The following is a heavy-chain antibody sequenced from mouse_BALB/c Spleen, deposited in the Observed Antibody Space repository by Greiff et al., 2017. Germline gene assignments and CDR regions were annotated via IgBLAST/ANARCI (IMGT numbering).Heavy chain of an antibody. D-gene: IGHD1-1*01. J-gene: IGHJ4*01. V-gene: IGHV1S127*01. CDR1: GYTFTSYW. CDR2: IDPSDSYT. Sequence: QVQLQQPGAELVKPGASVKMSCKASGYTFTSYWMHWVKQRPGQGLEWIGVIDPSDSYTSYNQKFKGKATLTVDTSSSTAYMQLSSLTSEDSAVYYCTRGYGTLYAMDYWGQGTSVTVSS. CDR3: TRGYGTLYAMDY.